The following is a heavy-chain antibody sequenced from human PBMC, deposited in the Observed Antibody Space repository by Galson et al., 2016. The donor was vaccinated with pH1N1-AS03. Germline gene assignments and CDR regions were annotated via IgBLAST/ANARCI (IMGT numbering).Heavy chain of an antibody. CDR1: GYSFSSYA. Sequence: SVKVSCKASGYSFSSYAIQWVRQAPGQSLEWMGRINCDNGNTKYSQRFQGRVTITSDTSASTAYMELSSLRSEDTAVYYCAKNFESGSDYDVLDYWGPGTLVTVSS. D-gene: IGHD3-10*01. J-gene: IGHJ1*01. CDR3: AKNFESGSDYDVLDY. CDR2: INCDNGNT. V-gene: IGHV1-3*01.